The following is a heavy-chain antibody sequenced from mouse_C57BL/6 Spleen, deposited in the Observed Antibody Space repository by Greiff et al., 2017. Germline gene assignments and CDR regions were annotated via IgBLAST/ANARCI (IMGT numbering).Heavy chain of an antibody. Sequence: VKLMESGAELVRPGASVKLSCKASGYTFTDYYINWVKQRPGQGLEWIARIYPGSGNTYYNGKFKGKATLTAEKSSSTAYMQLSSLTSEDSAVYFCARVDYYGSSQYYFDYWGQGTTLTVSS. J-gene: IGHJ2*01. CDR3: ARVDYYGSSQYYFDY. D-gene: IGHD1-1*01. V-gene: IGHV1-76*01. CDR2: IYPGSGNT. CDR1: GYTFTDYY.